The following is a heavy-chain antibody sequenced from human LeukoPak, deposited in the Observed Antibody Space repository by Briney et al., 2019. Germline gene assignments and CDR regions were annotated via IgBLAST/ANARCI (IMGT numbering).Heavy chain of an antibody. CDR3: ARDHGQKSVDY. CDR1: GYTFSIYG. V-gene: IGHV1-18*01. J-gene: IGHJ4*02. D-gene: IGHD3-3*01. Sequence: GASVKVSCKASGYTFSIYGISWLRQAPGQGLEWMGWISAYNGNTNYAQKFQGRITMTTDTPTSTLYMEVRSLTSDDTAIYYCARDHGQKSVDYWGQGTLVTVSS. CDR2: ISAYNGNT.